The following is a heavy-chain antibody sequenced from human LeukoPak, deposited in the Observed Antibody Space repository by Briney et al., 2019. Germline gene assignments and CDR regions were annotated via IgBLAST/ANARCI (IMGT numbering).Heavy chain of an antibody. J-gene: IGHJ6*02. CDR1: GFTFSSYS. V-gene: IGHV3-48*04. CDR3: ARVPRGYGMDV. Sequence: PGGSLRLSCAASGFTFSSYSMNWVRQAPGKGLEWVSYISSSSSTIYYADSVKGRFTISRDNAKNSLYLQMNSLRAEDTAVYYCARVPRGYGMDVWGQGTTVTVSS. CDR2: ISSSSSTI.